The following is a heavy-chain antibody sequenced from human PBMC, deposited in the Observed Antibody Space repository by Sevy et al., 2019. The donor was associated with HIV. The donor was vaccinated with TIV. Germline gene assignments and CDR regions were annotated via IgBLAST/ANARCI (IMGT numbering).Heavy chain of an antibody. CDR1: GFTVSDNY. Sequence: GGSLRLSCAVSGFTVSDNYMNWVRQAPGKGLEWVSIIYIAGRTYYADSVRGRFTISRDKAKNTRYRQLNSLRVEDTAVYYWVRDALVLGEDNHSGMDVWGQGTTVTVSS. CDR3: VRDALVLGEDNHSGMDV. V-gene: IGHV3-53*01. J-gene: IGHJ6*02. CDR2: IYIAGRT. D-gene: IGHD3-16*01.